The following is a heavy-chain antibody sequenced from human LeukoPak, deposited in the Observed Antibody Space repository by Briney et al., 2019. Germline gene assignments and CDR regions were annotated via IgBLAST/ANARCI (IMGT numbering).Heavy chain of an antibody. CDR1: GFTFSSYG. CDR2: IRYDGSNK. J-gene: IGHJ3*02. V-gene: IGHV3-30*02. CDR3: RGYYRDTFDI. D-gene: IGHD3-3*01. Sequence: GGSLRLSCAASGFTFSSYGMHWVRQAPGKGLEWVAFIRYDGSNKYYADSVKGRFTISRDNSKNTLYRQMSSLRAEDTAVYYWRGYYRDTFDIWGQGTMVTVSS.